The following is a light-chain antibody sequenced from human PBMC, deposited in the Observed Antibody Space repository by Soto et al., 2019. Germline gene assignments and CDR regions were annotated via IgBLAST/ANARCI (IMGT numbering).Light chain of an antibody. CDR1: QSINSN. V-gene: IGKV3-11*01. J-gene: IGKJ1*01. CDR3: QQRSNWPPIT. CDR2: GAS. Sequence: VMTQSPATLSVSPGERATLSCTASQSINSNLAWYQQRPGQAPRLLIYGASNRATGIPPRFSGSGSGTDFTLTISSLEPEDFAVYYCQQRSNWPPITFGQGTKVDIK.